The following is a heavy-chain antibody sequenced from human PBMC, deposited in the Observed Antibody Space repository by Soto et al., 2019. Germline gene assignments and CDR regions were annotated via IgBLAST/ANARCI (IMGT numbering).Heavy chain of an antibody. V-gene: IGHV1-46*01. CDR3: ARRHYYESSRGGMDV. Sequence: QVQLVQSGAEVKEPGASVKVSCEASGYTFTTYYIHWVRQAPGQGLEWMGIINPSGGSTTYAQSYPGRVTMTRDTSTSKVYMELNSLTSEDTAVYYCARRHYYESSRGGMDVWGQGTTVTV. J-gene: IGHJ6*02. D-gene: IGHD3-22*01. CDR1: GYTFTTYY. CDR2: INPSGGST.